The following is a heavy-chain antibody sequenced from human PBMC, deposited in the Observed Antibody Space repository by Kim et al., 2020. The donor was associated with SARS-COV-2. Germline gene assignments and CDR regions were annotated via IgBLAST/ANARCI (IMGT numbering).Heavy chain of an antibody. V-gene: IGHV1-3*01. J-gene: IGHJ1*01. CDR3: ARVDCSGGSCYSDLFQH. Sequence: ASVKVSCKASGYTFTSYAMHWVRQAPGQRLEWMGWINAGNGNTKYSQKFQGRVTITRDTSASTAYMGLSSLRSEDTAVYYCARVDCSGGSCYSDLFQHWGQGTLVTVSS. CDR1: GYTFTSYA. CDR2: INAGNGNT. D-gene: IGHD2-15*01.